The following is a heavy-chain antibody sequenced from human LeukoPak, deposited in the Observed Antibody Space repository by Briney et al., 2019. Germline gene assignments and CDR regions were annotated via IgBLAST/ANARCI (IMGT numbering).Heavy chain of an antibody. V-gene: IGHV4-38-2*01. CDR2: IYHSGST. D-gene: IGHD3-10*01. Sequence: SETLSLTCAVSGYSISSGYYWGWIRQPPGKGLEWIGSIYHSGSTYYNPSLKSRVTISVDTSKTQFSLKLSSVTAADTAVYYCARKPYGSGSYYNTYYFDYWGQGTLVTVSS. CDR1: GYSISSGYY. J-gene: IGHJ4*02. CDR3: ARKPYGSGSYYNTYYFDY.